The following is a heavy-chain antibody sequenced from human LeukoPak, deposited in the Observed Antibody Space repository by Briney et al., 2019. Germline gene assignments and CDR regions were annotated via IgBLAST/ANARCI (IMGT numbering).Heavy chain of an antibody. V-gene: IGHV1-24*01. CDR3: ATDQPYGSGSYWVY. CDR2: FDPEDGET. D-gene: IGHD3-10*01. Sequence: ASVKVSCKVSGYTLTELSMHWVRQAPGKGLEWMGGFDPEDGETIYAQKFQGRVTMTEDTSTDTAYMELSSLRSEDTAVYYCATDQPYGSGSYWVYWGQGTPATVSS. J-gene: IGHJ4*02. CDR1: GYTLTELS.